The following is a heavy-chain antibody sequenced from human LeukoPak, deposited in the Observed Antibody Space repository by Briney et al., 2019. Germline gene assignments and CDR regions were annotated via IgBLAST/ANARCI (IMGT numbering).Heavy chain of an antibody. CDR1: GYSISSGYY. V-gene: IGHV4-38-2*01. D-gene: IGHD1-14*01. CDR2: IYHSGST. CDR3: ARNQPIDY. J-gene: IGHJ4*02. Sequence: SETLSLTCAVSGYSISSGYYWGWIRQPPGKGLEWIGSIYHSGSTYYSPSLKSRVTISVDTSKNQFSLKLSSVTAADTAVYYCARNQPIDYWGQGTLLTVSS.